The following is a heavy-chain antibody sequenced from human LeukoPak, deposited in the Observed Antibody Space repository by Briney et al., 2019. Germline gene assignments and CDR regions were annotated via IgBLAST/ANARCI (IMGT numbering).Heavy chain of an antibody. CDR2: ISSSGGTT. D-gene: IGHD6-19*01. Sequence: GGSLRLYCAASGFTLSTYAVNCVLQAPGKALDSVSAISSSGGTTYYADSVKGRFSISRDNSKNTLYLQMNSLRAEDTAVYYCAKDRNGWPTNFDSWGQGTLVTVSA. CDR1: GFTLSTYA. CDR3: AKDRNGWPTNFDS. V-gene: IGHV3-23*01. J-gene: IGHJ4*02.